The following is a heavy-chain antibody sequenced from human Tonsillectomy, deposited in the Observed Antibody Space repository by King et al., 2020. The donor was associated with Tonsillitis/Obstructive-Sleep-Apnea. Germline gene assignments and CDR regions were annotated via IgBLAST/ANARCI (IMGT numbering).Heavy chain of an antibody. CDR1: GFTFDDYA. Sequence: VQLVESGGGLVQSGRSLRLSCAASGFTFDDYAMYWVRQAPGKGLEWVSGISWNSGSMAYADSVKGRFTIFRDNAKNSLYLQMNSLRPEDTALYYCAKDLIKAVSGTPGDAFDIWGLGTMVTVSS. D-gene: IGHD6-13*01. CDR2: ISWNSGSM. CDR3: AKDLIKAVSGTPGDAFDI. V-gene: IGHV3-9*01. J-gene: IGHJ3*02.